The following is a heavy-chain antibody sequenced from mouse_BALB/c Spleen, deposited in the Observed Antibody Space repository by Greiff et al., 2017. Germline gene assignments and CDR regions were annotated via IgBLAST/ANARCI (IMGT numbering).Heavy chain of an antibody. Sequence: QVQLQQSGAELARPGASVKLSCKASGYTFTSYWMQWVKQRPGQGLEWIGAIYPGDGDTRYTQKFKGKATLTADKSSSTAYMQLSSLASEDSAVYYCARGPNWDDYWGKGTTLTVSS. J-gene: IGHJ2*01. V-gene: IGHV1-87*01. CDR3: ARGPNWDDY. CDR2: IYPGDGDT. CDR1: GYTFTSYW. D-gene: IGHD4-1*02.